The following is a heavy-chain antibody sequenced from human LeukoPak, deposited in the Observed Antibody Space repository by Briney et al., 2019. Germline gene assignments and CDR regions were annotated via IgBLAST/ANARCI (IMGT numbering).Heavy chain of an antibody. D-gene: IGHD3-10*01. CDR3: ARDQNQLWFGELLFDY. Sequence: GGSLRLSCAASGFTFSSYSMNWVRQAPGKGLEWVSSISSSSSYIYYADSVKGRFTISRDNAKNSLYLQMNSMRAEDTAVYYCARDQNQLWFGELLFDYCGQGTLVTVSS. J-gene: IGHJ4*02. CDR1: GFTFSSYS. V-gene: IGHV3-21*01. CDR2: ISSSSSYI.